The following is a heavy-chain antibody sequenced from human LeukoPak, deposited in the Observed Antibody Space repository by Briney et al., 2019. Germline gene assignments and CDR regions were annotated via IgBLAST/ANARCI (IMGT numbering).Heavy chain of an antibody. J-gene: IGHJ4*02. V-gene: IGHV1-18*04. CDR2: ISIYTGNT. CDR3: ARVHRTALSAYPVYLDY. CDR1: GYTFSSYG. D-gene: IGHD2-2*02. Sequence: ASVKVSCKASGYTFSSYGISWVRQAPGQGLEWMGWISIYTGNTKYGEKFQGRATMTRDTSTSTAYMEVRSLRSDGTAVYYCARVHRTALSAYPVYLDYWGQGTLVTVSS.